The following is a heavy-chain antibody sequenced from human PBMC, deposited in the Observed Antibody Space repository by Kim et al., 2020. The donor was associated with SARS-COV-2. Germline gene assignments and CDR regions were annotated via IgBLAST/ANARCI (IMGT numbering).Heavy chain of an antibody. V-gene: IGHV3-23*01. Sequence: GGSLRLSCAASGFTFSTYAMSWVRQTPGKGLEWVSGISDGGVNTYYAGSVKGRFTISRDNSRNTLYLQMSSLPADDTAVYYCAKPQYTNTWQPYFFDYWGQGILVTVSS. J-gene: IGHJ4*02. CDR1: GFTFSTYA. CDR3: AKPQYTNTWQPYFFDY. CDR2: ISDGGVNT. D-gene: IGHD2-2*02.